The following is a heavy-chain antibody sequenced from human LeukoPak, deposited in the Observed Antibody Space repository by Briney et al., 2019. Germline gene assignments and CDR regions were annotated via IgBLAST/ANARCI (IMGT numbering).Heavy chain of an antibody. CDR1: GGSISSGNNY. J-gene: IGHJ4*02. CDR2: VYTSGST. Sequence: PSETLSLTCTVSGGSISSGNNYWSWIRQPAGKGLEWIGRVYTSGSTNYNPSLKSRVTISIDTSKNQFSLKLSSVTAADTAVYYCARGGIVVSQGSFDYWGQGTLVTVSS. CDR3: ARGGIVVSQGSFDY. V-gene: IGHV4-61*02. D-gene: IGHD6-19*01.